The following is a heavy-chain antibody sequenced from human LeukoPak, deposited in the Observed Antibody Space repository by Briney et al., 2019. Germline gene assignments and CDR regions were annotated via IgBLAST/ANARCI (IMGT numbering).Heavy chain of an antibody. CDR1: GSTFTSYG. D-gene: IGHD1-26*01. CDR2: ISAYNGNT. CDR3: AIIVGATKVKDY. Sequence: ASVKFSCKASGSTFTSYGISWMRPAPGQGLEWMGWISAYNGNTNYAQKLQGRVTMTTDTSTSTAYMELRSLRSDDTAVYYCAIIVGATKVKDYWGQGTLVTVSS. V-gene: IGHV1-18*01. J-gene: IGHJ4*02.